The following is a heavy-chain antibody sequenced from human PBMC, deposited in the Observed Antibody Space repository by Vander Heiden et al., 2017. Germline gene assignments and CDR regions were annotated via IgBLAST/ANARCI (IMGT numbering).Heavy chain of an antibody. J-gene: IGHJ3*02. Sequence: EVQLVESGGGLVQPGGPLSLSWAASGFTFSRFGMNWVRQAPGKGLEWVSYISSSSSTIYYADSVKGRFTISRDNAKNSLYLQMNSLRDEDTAVYYCARDSMRLRYFDYDAFDIWGQGTMVTVSS. CDR2: ISSSSSTI. V-gene: IGHV3-48*02. D-gene: IGHD3-9*01. CDR3: ARDSMRLRYFDYDAFDI. CDR1: GFTFSRFG.